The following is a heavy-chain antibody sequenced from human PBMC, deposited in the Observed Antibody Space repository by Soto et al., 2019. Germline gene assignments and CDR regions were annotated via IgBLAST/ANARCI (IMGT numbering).Heavy chain of an antibody. J-gene: IGHJ6*02. V-gene: IGHV1-18*04. Sequence: QVQLVQSGAEVKKPGASVKVSCKASGYTFTSYGVSWVRQAPGQGLEWMGWISGYNGNTNYAQKLQGRVTMTTDTSTRTAYMELRSLRSDDTAVYYCARAGKHYYGSGSTYYYGVDVWGQGITVTVSS. D-gene: IGHD3-10*01. CDR3: ARAGKHYYGSGSTYYYGVDV. CDR2: ISGYNGNT. CDR1: GYTFTSYG.